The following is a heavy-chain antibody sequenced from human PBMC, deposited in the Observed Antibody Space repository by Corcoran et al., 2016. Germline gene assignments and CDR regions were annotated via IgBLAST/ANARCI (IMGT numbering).Heavy chain of an antibody. CDR1: GGSISSGGYY. D-gene: IGHD2-15*01. V-gene: IGHV4-31*03. Sequence: QVQLQESGPGLVKPSQTLSLTCTVSGGSISSGGYYWSWIRQHPGQGLEWIGYIYYSGSNYYNPSLKSRVTISVDTSKNQFPLKLSSVTAADTAVYYCARGSSAIVVVVAATICFDSWGQGTLVTVSS. J-gene: IGHJ5*01. CDR2: IYYSGSN. CDR3: ARGSSAIVVVVAATICFDS.